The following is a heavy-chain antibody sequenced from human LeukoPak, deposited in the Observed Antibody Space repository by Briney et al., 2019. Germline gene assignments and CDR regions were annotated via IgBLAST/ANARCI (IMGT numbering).Heavy chain of an antibody. CDR3: ARATNCSSTSCYLIFDY. CDR1: GYTFTGYY. CDR2: INPNSGGT. D-gene: IGHD2-2*01. V-gene: IGHV1-2*02. J-gene: IGHJ4*02. Sequence: ASVKVSCKASGYTFTGYYMHWVRQAPGQGLEWMGWINPNSGGTNYAQKFQGRVTMTRDTSIGTAYMELSRLRSDDTAVYYCARATNCSSTSCYLIFDYWGQGTLVTVSS.